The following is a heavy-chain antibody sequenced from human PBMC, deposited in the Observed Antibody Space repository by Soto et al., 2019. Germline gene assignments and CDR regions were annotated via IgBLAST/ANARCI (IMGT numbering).Heavy chain of an antibody. D-gene: IGHD3-10*01. Sequence: GASVKVSCKASGGTFSSYAISWVRQAPGQGLEWMGGIIPIFGTANYAQKLQGRVTITADESTSTAYMELSSLRSEDTAVYYCASVQYYYGSGSFTNWFDPWGQGTLVTVSS. V-gene: IGHV1-69*13. CDR2: IIPIFGTA. J-gene: IGHJ5*02. CDR1: GGTFSSYA. CDR3: ASVQYYYGSGSFTNWFDP.